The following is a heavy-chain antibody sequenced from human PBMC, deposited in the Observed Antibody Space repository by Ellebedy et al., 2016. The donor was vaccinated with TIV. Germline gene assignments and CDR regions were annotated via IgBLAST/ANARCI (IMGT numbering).Heavy chain of an antibody. J-gene: IGHJ6*02. CDR2: ISSSSSTI. CDR1: GFTFSSYS. CDR3: ARGGYYYGMDV. V-gene: IGHV3-48*02. Sequence: GESLKIPCAASGFTFSSYSMNWVRQAPGKGLEWVSYISSSSSTIYYAHSVKGRFTISRDNAKNSLYLQMNNLIDEDTAVYYCARGGYYYGMDVWGQGTTVTVSS.